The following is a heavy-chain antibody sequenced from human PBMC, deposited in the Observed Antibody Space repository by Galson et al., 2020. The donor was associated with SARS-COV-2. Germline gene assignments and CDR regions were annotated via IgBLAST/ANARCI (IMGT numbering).Heavy chain of an antibody. J-gene: IGHJ4*02. CDR2: IHHSLMN. D-gene: IGHD3-10*01. Sequence: SETLSLTCTVSGGSISSYYCSCILQRPGKGIEWIGHIHHSLMNNDNPSTNSRITISVDTYKNQLTLKLSSVTAADTDVYYCARGRTMVRGVGGAPDYWGQGTLVTVYS. V-gene: IGHV4-59*01. CDR1: GGSISSYY. CDR3: ARGRTMVRGVGGAPDY.